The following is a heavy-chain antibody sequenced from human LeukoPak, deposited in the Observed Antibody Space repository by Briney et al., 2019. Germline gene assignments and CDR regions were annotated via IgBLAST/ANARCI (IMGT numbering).Heavy chain of an antibody. D-gene: IGHD3-10*01. V-gene: IGHV3-23*01. CDR3: AKDFGGAGSYYCPFDY. CDR2: INTGGVST. J-gene: IGHJ4*02. CDR1: GFTFSSYG. Sequence: GGSLRLSCATSGFTFSSYGMSWVRQAPGKGLEWVSAINTGGVSTYYADSVKGRFTISRDNSRNTLYLQMNSLRAEDTAVYYCAKDFGGAGSYYCPFDYWGQGTLVTVSS.